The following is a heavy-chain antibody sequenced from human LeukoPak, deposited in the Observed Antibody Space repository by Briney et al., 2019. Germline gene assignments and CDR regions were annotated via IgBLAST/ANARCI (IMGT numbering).Heavy chain of an antibody. J-gene: IGHJ5*02. V-gene: IGHV1-46*01. CDR2: INPSGGST. CDR3: ARDFREWLVTHWFDP. D-gene: IGHD6-19*01. CDR1: GYTLTELS. Sequence: GASVKVSCKVSGYTLTELSMHWVRQAPGQGLEWMGIINPSGGSTSYAQKFQGRVTMTRDTSTSTVYMELSSLRSEDTAVYHCARDFREWLVTHWFDPWGQGTLVTVSS.